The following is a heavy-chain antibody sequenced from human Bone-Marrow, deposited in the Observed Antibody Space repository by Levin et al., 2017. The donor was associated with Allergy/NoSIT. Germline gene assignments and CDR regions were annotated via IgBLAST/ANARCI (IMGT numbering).Heavy chain of an antibody. CDR1: GYTFTNFY. CDR2: INPGNDVK. J-gene: IGHJ3*02. CDR3: AKDAMTGEGHGTHAPFDI. V-gene: IGHV1-46*01. D-gene: IGHD1-14*01. Sequence: GASVKVSCEASGYTFTNFYVHWVRQAPGQGPEWLGLINPGNDVKMYSQKFQDRLSVTSDTSTRTVHMELKRLTSEDTAVYYCAKDAMTGEGHGTHAPFDIWGQGTLVTISS.